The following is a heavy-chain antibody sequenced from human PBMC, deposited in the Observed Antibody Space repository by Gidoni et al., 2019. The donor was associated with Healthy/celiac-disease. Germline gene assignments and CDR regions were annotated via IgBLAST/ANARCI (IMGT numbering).Heavy chain of an antibody. CDR1: AGPISSSSYY. V-gene: IGHV4-39*01. J-gene: IGHJ4*02. CDR2: IYYSGST. D-gene: IGHD6-13*01. CDR3: ARLRQQLVTNYFDY. Sequence: QLQLQESGPGLVKPSETLPLTCPVSAGPISSSSYYWGWIRQPPGKGLEWIGSIYYSGSTYYNPSLKSRVTISVDTSKNQYSLKLSSVTAADTAVYYCARLRQQLVTNYFDYWGQGTLVTVSS.